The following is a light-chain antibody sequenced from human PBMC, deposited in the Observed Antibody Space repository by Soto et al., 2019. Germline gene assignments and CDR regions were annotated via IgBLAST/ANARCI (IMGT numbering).Light chain of an antibody. J-gene: IGKJ4*01. CDR3: QKCKVAPFT. V-gene: IGKV1-27*01. CDR2: AAS. Sequence: DIQMTQSQSSLSACVGDRVSITFRASQDIGNFLAWYQQKPGKVPKLLIYAASTLQSGVPSRFSGSGSGTDFTLTISSLQPEDVATYYCQKCKVAPFTFGGGTKVDI. CDR1: QDIGNF.